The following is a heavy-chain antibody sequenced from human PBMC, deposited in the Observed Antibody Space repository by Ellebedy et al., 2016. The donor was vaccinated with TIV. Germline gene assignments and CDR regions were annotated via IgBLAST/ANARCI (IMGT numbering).Heavy chain of an antibody. J-gene: IGHJ3*02. D-gene: IGHD2-21*01. Sequence: ASVKVSCXASGYTFTGYYMHWVRQAPGQGLEWMGWINPNSGGTNYAQKFQGWVTMTRDTSISTAYMELSRLRSDDTAVYYCARAYCGGDCYSPAFDIWGQGTMVTVSS. CDR2: INPNSGGT. V-gene: IGHV1-2*04. CDR1: GYTFTGYY. CDR3: ARAYCGGDCYSPAFDI.